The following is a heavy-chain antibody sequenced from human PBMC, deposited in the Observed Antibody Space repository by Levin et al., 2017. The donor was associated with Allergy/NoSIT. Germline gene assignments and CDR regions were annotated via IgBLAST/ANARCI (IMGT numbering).Heavy chain of an antibody. Sequence: SQTLSLTCTVSGASISSSSYYWGWIRQPPGKGLEWVGSIYHSGSTYYNPSLKSRVTISVDMSKNQFSLKLSSVTAADTAVYYCARHVYSSTRDAFDSWGQGTMVTVSS. V-gene: IGHV4-39*01. D-gene: IGHD6-13*01. J-gene: IGHJ3*02. CDR3: ARHVYSSTRDAFDS. CDR2: IYHSGST. CDR1: GASISSSSYY.